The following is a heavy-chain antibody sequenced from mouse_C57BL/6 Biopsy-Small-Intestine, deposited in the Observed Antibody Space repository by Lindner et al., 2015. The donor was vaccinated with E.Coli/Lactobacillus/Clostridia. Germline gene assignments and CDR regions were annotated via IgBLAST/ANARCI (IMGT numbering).Heavy chain of an antibody. CDR3: ARTGYGYEGIDN. D-gene: IGHD2-2*01. Sequence: VQLQESGPVLVKPGASVKMSCKASGNTFTDYYMNWVKQSHGKSLEWIGVINPYNGGTSYNQKFKGKATLTVDKSSSTAYMELNSLTSEDSAVYYCARTGYGYEGIDNWGQGTTLTVSS. V-gene: IGHV1-19*01. CDR1: GNTFTDYY. J-gene: IGHJ2*01. CDR2: INPYNGGT.